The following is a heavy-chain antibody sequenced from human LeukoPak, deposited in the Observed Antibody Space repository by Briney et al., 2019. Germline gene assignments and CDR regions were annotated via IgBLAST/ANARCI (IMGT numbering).Heavy chain of an antibody. CDR3: AKDRGELTY. CDR1: GFTFSSYA. Sequence: PGGSLRLSCAASGFTFSSYATSWVRQAPGKGLEWVAAISGSGGSTYYADSVKGRFTISRDNSKNTLYLQMSSLRAEDTAVYYCAKDRGELTYWGQGTLVTVSS. V-gene: IGHV3-23*01. D-gene: IGHD1-26*01. CDR2: ISGSGGST. J-gene: IGHJ4*02.